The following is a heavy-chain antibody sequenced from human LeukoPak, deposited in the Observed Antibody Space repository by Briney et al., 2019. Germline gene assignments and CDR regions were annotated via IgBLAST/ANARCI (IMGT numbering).Heavy chain of an antibody. V-gene: IGHV3-30-3*01. Sequence: GGYLRLSCAASGFTFSSYAMHWVRQAPGKGLEWVAVISYDGSNKYYADSVKGRFTISRDNSKNTLYLQMNSLRAEDTAVYYCATSAAGTMTWFDPWGQRTLLTVSS. J-gene: IGHJ5*01. D-gene: IGHD6-13*01. CDR1: GFTFSSYA. CDR3: ATSAAGTMTWFDP. CDR2: ISYDGSNK.